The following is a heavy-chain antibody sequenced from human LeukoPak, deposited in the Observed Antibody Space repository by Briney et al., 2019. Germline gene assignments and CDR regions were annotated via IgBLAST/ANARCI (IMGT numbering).Heavy chain of an antibody. CDR1: GGSISRSSYY. CDR2: IYYDGST. J-gene: IGHJ4*02. V-gene: IGHV4-39*07. Sequence: SETLSLTCTVSGGSISRSSYYWGWIRQPPGKGLEWIGSIYYDGSTYYNPSLKSRVTISADTSKNQFSLKLSSVTAADTAVYYCARGWYSSSWYRFDYWGQGTLVTVSS. D-gene: IGHD6-13*01. CDR3: ARGWYSSSWYRFDY.